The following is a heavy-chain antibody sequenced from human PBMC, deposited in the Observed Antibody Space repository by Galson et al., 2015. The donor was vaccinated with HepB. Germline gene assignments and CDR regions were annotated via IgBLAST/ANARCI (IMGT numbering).Heavy chain of an antibody. V-gene: IGHV3-30*18. J-gene: IGHJ3*01. D-gene: IGHD3-22*01. CDR2: ISYDGSNK. CDR3: AKDPPYYYDSSGYYYG. CDR1: GFTFSSYG. Sequence: SLRLSCAASGFTFSSYGMHWVRQAPGKGLEWVAVISYDGSNKYYADSVKGRFTISRDNSKNTLYLQMNSLRAEDTAVYYCAKDPPYYYDSSGYYYGWGQGTMVTVSS.